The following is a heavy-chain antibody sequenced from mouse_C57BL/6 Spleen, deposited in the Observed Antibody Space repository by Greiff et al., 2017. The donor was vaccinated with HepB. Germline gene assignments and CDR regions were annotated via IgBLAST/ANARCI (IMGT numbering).Heavy chain of an antibody. V-gene: IGHV5-9-1*02. CDR2: ISSGGDYI. D-gene: IGHD2-12*01. Sequence: EVQVVESGEGLVKPGGSLKLSCAASGFTFSSYAMSWVRQTPEKRLEWVAYISSGGDYIYYTDTVKGRFTISRDNARNTLYLHMSSLKSEDTAMYYCTSDDGYFDVWGTGTTVTVSS. CDR3: TSDDGYFDV. CDR1: GFTFSSYA. J-gene: IGHJ1*03.